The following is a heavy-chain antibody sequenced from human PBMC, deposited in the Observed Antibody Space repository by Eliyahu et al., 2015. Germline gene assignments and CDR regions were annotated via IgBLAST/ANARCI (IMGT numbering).Heavy chain of an antibody. CDR3: ARQDGYGDYDY. CDR2: IYGSGSA. J-gene: IGHJ4*02. V-gene: IGHV4-59*08. Sequence: QVQLQESGPGLVKPSETLSLTCTVSGGSLSSYYWTWIRQPPGKGLEWIGYIYGSGSANYSPSLKSRVTISVDTSKNQFSLKLSSVTAADTAVYYCARQDGYGDYDYWGQGTLVTVSS. D-gene: IGHD4-11*01. CDR1: GGSLSSYY.